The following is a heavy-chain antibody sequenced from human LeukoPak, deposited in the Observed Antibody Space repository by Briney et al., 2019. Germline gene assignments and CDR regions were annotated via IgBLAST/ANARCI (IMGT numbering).Heavy chain of an antibody. Sequence: GGSLRLSCAASGFTFSNAWMSWVRQAPGKGLEWVGHIKSKSDGGTTDYAAPVKGRFTISRDDSKNTLYVQMNSLKTEDTAVYYCTTVRFGEAFHIWGQGTMVTVSS. V-gene: IGHV3-15*01. CDR1: GFTFSNAW. J-gene: IGHJ3*02. CDR3: TTVRFGEAFHI. D-gene: IGHD3-10*01. CDR2: IKSKSDGGTT.